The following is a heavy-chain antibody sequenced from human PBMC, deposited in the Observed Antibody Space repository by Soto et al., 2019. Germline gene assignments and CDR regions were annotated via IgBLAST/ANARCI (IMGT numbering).Heavy chain of an antibody. CDR1: GDSVSSNSAT. J-gene: IGHJ3*02. CDR2: TYYRSQWHN. Sequence: SQTLSLTCVISGDSVSSNSATWNWIRQSPSRGLEWLGRTYYRSQWHNEYEESVKSRITINPDTSKNQFSLQLNSMSPEDTAVYYWARERGFLSEALEICGRGIMVTV. D-gene: IGHD3-10*01. CDR3: ARERGFLSEALEI. V-gene: IGHV6-1*01.